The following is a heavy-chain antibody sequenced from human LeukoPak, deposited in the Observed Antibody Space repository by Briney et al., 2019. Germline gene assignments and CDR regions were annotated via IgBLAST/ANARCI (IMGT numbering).Heavy chain of an antibody. V-gene: IGHV3-23*01. D-gene: IGHD2-15*01. CDR1: GFTFSSSA. Sequence: GGCLRLSCAASGFTFSSSAMSWVRQAPGKGLEWVSAISNNGGYTYYADSVQGRFTISRDNSKSTLCLQMNSLRAEDTAVYYCAKQLGYCSDGSCYFPYWGQGTLVTVSS. CDR2: ISNNGGYT. CDR3: AKQLGYCSDGSCYFPY. J-gene: IGHJ4*02.